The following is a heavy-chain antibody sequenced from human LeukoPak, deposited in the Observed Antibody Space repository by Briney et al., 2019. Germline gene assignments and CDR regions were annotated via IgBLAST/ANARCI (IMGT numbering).Heavy chain of an antibody. J-gene: IGHJ3*02. CDR3: ARDYYGSGSYYAPRSDAFDI. V-gene: IGHV4-39*07. D-gene: IGHD3-10*01. CDR2: IYYSGST. CDR1: GGSISSSSYY. Sequence: PSETLSLTCTVSGGSISSSSYYWGWIRQPPGKGLEWIGSIYYSGSTYYNPSLKSRVTISVDTSKNQFSLKLSSVTAADTAVYYCARDYYGSGSYYAPRSDAFDIWGQGTMVTVSS.